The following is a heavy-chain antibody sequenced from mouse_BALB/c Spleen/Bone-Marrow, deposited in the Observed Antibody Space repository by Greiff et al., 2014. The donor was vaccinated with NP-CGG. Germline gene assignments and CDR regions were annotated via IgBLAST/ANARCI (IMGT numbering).Heavy chain of an antibody. V-gene: IGHV2-9*02. CDR3: ARITTATGAMDY. Sequence: VHLVESGPGLVAPSQSLSITCTVSGFSLTNYGVHWVRQPPGKGLEWLGVIWADGSTNYNSALMSRLSISKDNSKSQVFFKMNSLQTDDTAVYYCARITTATGAMDYWGQGTSVTVSS. J-gene: IGHJ4*01. D-gene: IGHD1-2*01. CDR2: IWADGST. CDR1: GFSLTNYG.